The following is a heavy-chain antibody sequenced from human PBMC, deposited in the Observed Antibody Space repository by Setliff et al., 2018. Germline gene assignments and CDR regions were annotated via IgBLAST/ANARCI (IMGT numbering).Heavy chain of an antibody. Sequence: PSETLSLTCAVSGVSINSLTWWSWVRQPPGKGLEWIGEIYHDGSSKFNPSVNYSPSLKSRITISIDRSKNQFSLELSSVTAADTAVYYCARGGGRYHSAAWGQGTLVTVSS. CDR2: IYHDGSSKFNPSV. CDR3: ARGGGRYHSAA. V-gene: IGHV4-4*02. D-gene: IGHD1-26*01. J-gene: IGHJ5*02. CDR1: GVSINSLTW.